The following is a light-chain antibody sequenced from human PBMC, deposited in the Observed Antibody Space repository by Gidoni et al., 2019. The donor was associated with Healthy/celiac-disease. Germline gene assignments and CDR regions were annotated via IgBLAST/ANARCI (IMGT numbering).Light chain of an antibody. CDR1: KLGDKY. CDR2: QDS. CDR3: QAWDSSTVV. V-gene: IGLV3-1*01. Sequence: SYELTQPPSVPVPPGQTASITCSGDKLGDKYACWYQQKPGQSPVLVIYQDSKRPSGIPERFSGSNSGNTATLTISGTQAMDEADYYCQAWDSSTVVFGTGTKVTVL. J-gene: IGLJ1*01.